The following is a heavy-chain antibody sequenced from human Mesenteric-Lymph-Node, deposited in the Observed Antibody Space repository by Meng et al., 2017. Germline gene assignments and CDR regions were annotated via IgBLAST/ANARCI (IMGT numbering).Heavy chain of an antibody. CDR3: ARDLDTMVRGVINY. V-gene: IGHV3-21*01. Sequence: GESLKISCAASGFTFSSYSMNWVRQAPGKGLEWVSSISSSSSYIYYADSVKGRFTISRDNAKNSLYLQMNSLRAEDTAVYYCARDLDTMVRGVINYWGQGTRVTVSS. CDR2: ISSSSSYI. D-gene: IGHD3-10*01. J-gene: IGHJ4*02. CDR1: GFTFSSYS.